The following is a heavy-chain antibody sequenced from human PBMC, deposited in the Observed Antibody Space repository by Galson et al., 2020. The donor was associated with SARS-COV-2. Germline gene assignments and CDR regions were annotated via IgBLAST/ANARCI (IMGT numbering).Heavy chain of an antibody. D-gene: IGHD3-9*01. Sequence: GGSLRLSCAASGFTFSSYEMNWVRQAPGKGLEWVSYISSSGSTIYYADSVKGRFTISRDNAKNSLYLQMNSLRAEDTAVYYCAREVAPLLYDILTGYYNPQGDYFDYWGQGTLVTVSS. CDR2: ISSSGSTI. CDR3: AREVAPLLYDILTGYYNPQGDYFDY. V-gene: IGHV3-48*03. CDR1: GFTFSSYE. J-gene: IGHJ4*02.